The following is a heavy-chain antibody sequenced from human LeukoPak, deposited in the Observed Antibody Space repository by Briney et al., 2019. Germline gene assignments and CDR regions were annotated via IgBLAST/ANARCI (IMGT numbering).Heavy chain of an antibody. J-gene: IGHJ4*02. D-gene: IGHD5-12*01. V-gene: IGHV3-11*01. Sequence: RVCLRLCGAASGWAIVYYYMSWICLATGKGLEWVSYISSSGSTIYYADSVKGRFTISRDNAKNSLYLQMNSLRAEDTAVYYCAREGSGYDSYFDYWGQGTLVTVSS. CDR1: GWAIVYYY. CDR3: AREGSGYDSYFDY. CDR2: ISSSGSTI.